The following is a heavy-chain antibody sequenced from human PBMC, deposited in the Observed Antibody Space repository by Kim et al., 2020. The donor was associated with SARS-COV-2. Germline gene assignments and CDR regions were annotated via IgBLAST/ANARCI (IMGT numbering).Heavy chain of an antibody. CDR3: ARTLSGWLVGDY. D-gene: IGHD6-19*01. J-gene: IGHJ4*02. Sequence: RYSPSFQGQVTISADKSISTAYLQWSSLKASDTAMYYCARTLSGWLVGDYWGQGTLVTVSS. V-gene: IGHV5-51*01.